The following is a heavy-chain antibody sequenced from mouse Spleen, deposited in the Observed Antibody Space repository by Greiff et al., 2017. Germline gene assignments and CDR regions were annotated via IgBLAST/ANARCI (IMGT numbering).Heavy chain of an antibody. CDR1: GYTFTSYR. CDR2: IYPGNSDT. V-gene: IGHV1-5*01. J-gene: IGHJ1*01. D-gene: IGHD4-1*01. CDR3: TRSLDYWYFDV. Sequence: EVKLQESGTVLARPGASVKISCKASGYTFTSYRMHWVKQRPGQGLEWIGAIYPGNSDTSYNQKFKGKAKLTAVTSTSTAYMELSSLTNEDSAVYDCTRSLDYWYFDVWGAGTTVTVSS.